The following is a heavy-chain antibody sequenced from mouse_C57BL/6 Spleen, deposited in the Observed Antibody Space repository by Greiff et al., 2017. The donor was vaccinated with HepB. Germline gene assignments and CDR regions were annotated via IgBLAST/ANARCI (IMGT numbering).Heavy chain of an antibody. D-gene: IGHD1-1*01. CDR2: IYPRSGNT. J-gene: IGHJ1*03. Sequence: QVQLQQSGAELARPGASVKLSCKASGYTFTSYGISWVKQRTGQGLEWIGEIYPRSGNTYYNEKFKGKATLTADKSSSTAYMELRSLTSEDSAVYFFARGYGSSLNWCFDVWGTGTTVTVSS. CDR1: GYTFTSYG. V-gene: IGHV1-81*01. CDR3: ARGYGSSLNWCFDV.